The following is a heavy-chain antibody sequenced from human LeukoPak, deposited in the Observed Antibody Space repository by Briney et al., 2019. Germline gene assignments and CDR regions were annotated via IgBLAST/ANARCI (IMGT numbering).Heavy chain of an antibody. CDR1: GGTFSSYA. D-gene: IGHD7-27*01. V-gene: IGHV1-69*13. Sequence: SVKVSCKASGGTFSSYAISWVRQAPGQGLEWMGGIIPIFGTANYAQKFQGRVTITADESTSTAYMELSSLRSEDTAVYYCARDLSLGAPGFDYWGQGTLVTVSS. CDR3: ARDLSLGAPGFDY. J-gene: IGHJ4*02. CDR2: IIPIFGTA.